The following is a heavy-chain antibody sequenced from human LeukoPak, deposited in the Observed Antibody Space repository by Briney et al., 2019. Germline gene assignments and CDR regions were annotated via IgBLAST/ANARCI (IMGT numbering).Heavy chain of an antibody. D-gene: IGHD3-3*01. V-gene: IGHV3-23*01. J-gene: IGHJ4*02. CDR1: GFTFNSYA. Sequence: GGSLRLSCAASGFTFNSYAMSWVRQAPGKGLEWVSAISGSGGSTYYADSVKGRFTISRDNSKNTLYLQMNSLRAEDTAVYYCAKTKTYYDFWSGYYPQYYFDYWGQGTLVTVSS. CDR2: ISGSGGST. CDR3: AKTKTYYDFWSGYYPQYYFDY.